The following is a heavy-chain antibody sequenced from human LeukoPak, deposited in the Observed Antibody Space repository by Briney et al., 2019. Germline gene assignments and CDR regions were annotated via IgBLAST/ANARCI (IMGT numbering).Heavy chain of an antibody. CDR2: ITSSSSYI. CDR3: ARDLGGWPVGC. Sequence: GGSLRLSCAASGFIFSSYSMNWVRQAPGKGLEWVSSITSSSSYIYYADSVKGRFTISRDNAKNSLYLQMNSLRAEDTAVYYCARDLGGWPVGCWGQGTLVTVSS. J-gene: IGHJ4*02. D-gene: IGHD3-16*01. CDR1: GFIFSSYS. V-gene: IGHV3-21*01.